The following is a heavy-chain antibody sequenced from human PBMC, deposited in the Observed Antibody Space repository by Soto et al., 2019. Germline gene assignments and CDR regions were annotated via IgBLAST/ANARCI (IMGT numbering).Heavy chain of an antibody. CDR3: ARESSYDFWSGYYIHWFDP. V-gene: IGHV4-4*07. CDR2: IYTSGST. CDR1: GGSISSYY. Sequence: KPSETLSLTCTVSGGSISSYYWSWIRQPAGKGLEWIGRIYTSGSTNYNPSLKSRVTMSVDTSKNQFSLKLSSVTAADTAVYYCARESSYDFWSGYYIHWFDPWGQGTLVTVS. D-gene: IGHD3-3*01. J-gene: IGHJ5*02.